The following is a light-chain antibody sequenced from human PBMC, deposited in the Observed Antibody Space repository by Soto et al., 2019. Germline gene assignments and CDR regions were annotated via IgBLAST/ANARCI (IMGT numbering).Light chain of an antibody. V-gene: IGKV1-39*01. CDR2: AAS. CDR1: QTIMNY. Sequence: DIQMTQSPSSLSASVGDRVTITCRASQTIMNYLNWYQQKPGKAPKLLIYAASSLQSGVPSRFSGSGSGTDFTLTISSLQPEDVATYYCQQDYTTPYTFGQGTKLEIK. J-gene: IGKJ2*01. CDR3: QQDYTTPYT.